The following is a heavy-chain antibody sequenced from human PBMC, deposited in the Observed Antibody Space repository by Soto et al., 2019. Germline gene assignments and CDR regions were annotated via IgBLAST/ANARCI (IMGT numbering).Heavy chain of an antibody. J-gene: IGHJ4*02. Sequence: PSETLSLTCAVYGGSFSGYYWSWIRQPPGKGLEWIGSIYYRGNAYYNPSLQTRVTISLDKSKSQFSLKLNPVTAADSAVYFCARLEGLATISYYFDFWGPGALVTVSS. CDR2: IYYRGNA. CDR1: GGSFSGYY. D-gene: IGHD3-9*01. V-gene: IGHV4-34*01. CDR3: ARLEGLATISYYFDF.